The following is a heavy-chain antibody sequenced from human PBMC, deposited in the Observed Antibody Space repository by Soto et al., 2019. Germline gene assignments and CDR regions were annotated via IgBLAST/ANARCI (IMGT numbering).Heavy chain of an antibody. CDR2: ISYDGSNK. CDR3: AKVRGGAIWFGELFVDY. D-gene: IGHD3-10*01. Sequence: GGSLRLSCAASGFTFSSYGMHWVRQAPGKGLEWVAVISYDGSNKYYADSVKGRFTISRDNSKNTLYLQMNSLRAEDTAVYYCAKVRGGAIWFGELFVDYWGQGTLVTVSS. CDR1: GFTFSSYG. V-gene: IGHV3-30*18. J-gene: IGHJ4*02.